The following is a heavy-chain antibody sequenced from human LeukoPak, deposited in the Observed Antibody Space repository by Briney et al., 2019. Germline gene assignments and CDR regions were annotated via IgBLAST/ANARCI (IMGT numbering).Heavy chain of an antibody. CDR2: INPNSGGT. CDR1: GYTFTGYY. J-gene: IGHJ4*02. Sequence: GASVKVSCKASGYTFTGYYMHWVRQAPGQGLEWMGWINPNSGGTNYAQKFQGRVTMTRDTSISTAYMELSRLRSDDTAVYYCARVVNRIAAEFDYWGQGTLVTVSS. CDR3: ARVVNRIAAEFDY. D-gene: IGHD6-13*01. V-gene: IGHV1-2*02.